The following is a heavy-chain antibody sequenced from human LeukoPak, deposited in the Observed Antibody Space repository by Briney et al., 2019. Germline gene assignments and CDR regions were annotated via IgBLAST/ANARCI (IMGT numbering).Heavy chain of an antibody. D-gene: IGHD3-10*02. CDR3: AELGITMIGGV. CDR2: ISSSGSTI. J-gene: IGHJ6*04. CDR1: GFNFATYS. Sequence: GGSLRLSCAASGFNFATYSMNWVRRAPGKGLEWVSYISSSGSTIYYADSVKGRFTISRDNAKNSLYLQMNSLRAEDTAVYYCAELGITMIGGVWGKGTTVTISS. V-gene: IGHV3-48*04.